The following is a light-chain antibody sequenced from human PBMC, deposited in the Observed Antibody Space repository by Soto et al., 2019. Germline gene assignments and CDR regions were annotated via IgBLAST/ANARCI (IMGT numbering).Light chain of an antibody. CDR2: EAN. J-gene: IGLJ1*01. CDR3: RTYADTSTSLV. CDR1: SSDVGVYNL. Sequence: QSGLTQPASVSGSPGQSITISCTGTSSDVGVYNLVSWYQQHPGKAPKLMIYEANKRPSGVSNRFSGSKSGNTASLTISGLQTEDEADYYCRTYADTSTSLVFGTGTKGTVL. V-gene: IGLV2-23*01.